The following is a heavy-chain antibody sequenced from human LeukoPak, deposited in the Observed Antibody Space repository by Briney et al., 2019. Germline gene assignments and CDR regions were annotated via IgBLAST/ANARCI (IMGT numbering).Heavy chain of an antibody. V-gene: IGHV5-51*01. J-gene: IGHJ6*03. CDR1: GYSFSTYW. Sequence: GESLQISCKGSGYSFSTYWIAWVRQMPGKGREWMGIFYPGDSDTRYSPSFQGQVTISADKSISTAYLQWSSLKASDTAMYYCARGRGPYYMDVWGKGTTVTVSS. CDR2: FYPGDSDT. D-gene: IGHD3-10*01. CDR3: ARGRGPYYMDV.